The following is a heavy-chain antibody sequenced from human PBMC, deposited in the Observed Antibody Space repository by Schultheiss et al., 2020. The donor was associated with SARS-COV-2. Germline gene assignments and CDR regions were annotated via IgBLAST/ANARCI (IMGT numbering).Heavy chain of an antibody. D-gene: IGHD6-13*01. CDR1: GGSISSGYY. CDR2: IYHSGST. J-gene: IGHJ4*02. Sequence: SETLSLTCTVSGGSISSGYYWSWIRQHPGKGLEWIGYIYHSGSTYYNPSLKSRVTISVDTSKNQFSLKLSSVTAADTAVYYCARVVGSSSWIGIDYWGQGTLVTVSS. CDR3: ARVVGSSSWIGIDY. V-gene: IGHV4-38-2*02.